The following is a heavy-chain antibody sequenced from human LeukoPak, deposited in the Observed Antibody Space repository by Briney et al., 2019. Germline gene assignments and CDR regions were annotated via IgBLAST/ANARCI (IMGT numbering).Heavy chain of an antibody. CDR2: IYYSGST. Sequence: PSETLSLTCTVSGGSISSSSYYWGWIRQPPGKGLEWIGSIYYSGSTYYNPSLKSRVTISVDTSKNQFSLKLSSVTAADTAVYYCARRLVVIQYYDAFDIWGQGTMVTVSS. CDR1: GGSISSSSYY. CDR3: ARRLVVIQYYDAFDI. J-gene: IGHJ3*02. D-gene: IGHD3-22*01. V-gene: IGHV4-39*01.